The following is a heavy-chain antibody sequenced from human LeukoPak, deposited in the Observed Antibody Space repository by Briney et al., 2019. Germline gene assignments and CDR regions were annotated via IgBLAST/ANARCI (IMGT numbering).Heavy chain of an antibody. Sequence: GGSLRLSCAASGFTFSSYAMSWVRQAPGKGLEWVSAISGSGGSTYYADSVKGRFTISRDNPKNTLYLQMNSLRAEDTAVYYCAPHPSSGYYAYWGQGTLVTVSS. CDR2: ISGSGGST. CDR3: APHPSSGYYAY. J-gene: IGHJ4*02. CDR1: GFTFSSYA. D-gene: IGHD3-22*01. V-gene: IGHV3-23*01.